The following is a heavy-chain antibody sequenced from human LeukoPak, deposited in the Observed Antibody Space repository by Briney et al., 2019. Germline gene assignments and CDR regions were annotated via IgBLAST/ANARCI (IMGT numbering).Heavy chain of an antibody. J-gene: IGHJ4*02. CDR3: AKDLGYCSGGSCYVFDY. D-gene: IGHD2-15*01. Sequence: GGSLRFSCAASGFTFSSYSMNWVRQAPGKGLEWVSSISSSSSYIYYADSVKGRFTISRDNAKNSLYLQMNSLRAEDTALYYCAKDLGYCSGGSCYVFDYWGQGTLVTVSS. V-gene: IGHV3-21*04. CDR2: ISSSSSYI. CDR1: GFTFSSYS.